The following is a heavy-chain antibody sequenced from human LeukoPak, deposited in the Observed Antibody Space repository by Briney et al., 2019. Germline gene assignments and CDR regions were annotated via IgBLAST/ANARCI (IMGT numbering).Heavy chain of an antibody. CDR1: GFPFSRFW. D-gene: IGHD6-19*01. CDR3: TRSGMAVAATPWD. CDR2: IKQDGSEK. V-gene: IGHV3-7*05. Sequence: GRSLRLSCAASGFPFSRFWMTWVRQAPGKGLEWVANIKQDGSEKNYVDSLKGRFTISRDNAKNSLYLQMNSLRAEDTAVYYCTRSGMAVAATPWDWGQGTLVTVSS. J-gene: IGHJ4*02.